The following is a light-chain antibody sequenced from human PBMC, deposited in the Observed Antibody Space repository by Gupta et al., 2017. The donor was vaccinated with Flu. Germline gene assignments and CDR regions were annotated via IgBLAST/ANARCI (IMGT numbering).Light chain of an antibody. CDR2: EVS. J-gene: IGLJ3*02. CDR1: SSDVGGYNY. V-gene: IGLV2-14*01. CDR3: SAYTSSSSGV. Sequence: HSVLTHPASVTVSPARSNTIACSGSSSDVGGYNYVSWYQPHPGKAPKLMIYEVSTRPSGVSNRFSGSKSGNTASLTISGLQSEDEADYYCSAYTSSSSGVFGGGTKLTVL.